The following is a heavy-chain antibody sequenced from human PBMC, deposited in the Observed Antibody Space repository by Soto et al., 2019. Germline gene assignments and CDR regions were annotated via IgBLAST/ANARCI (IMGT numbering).Heavy chain of an antibody. CDR3: AGQTYQLRHSSYYAMDV. Sequence: ASVKVSCKTSGYTFTRNGISWVRQAPGQGLEWMGWISPKSGSIKYAQKFQGRVIMTTDTSTSTAYMEVRSLRSDDTAVYYCAGQTYQLRHSSYYAMDVWGQGTTVTVSS. D-gene: IGHD2-2*01. CDR2: ISPKSGSI. CDR1: GYTFTRNG. V-gene: IGHV1-18*01. J-gene: IGHJ6*02.